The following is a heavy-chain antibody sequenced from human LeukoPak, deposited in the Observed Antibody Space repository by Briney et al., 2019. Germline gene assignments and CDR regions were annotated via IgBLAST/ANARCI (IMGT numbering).Heavy chain of an antibody. Sequence: SETLSLTCTVSGGSISSSSYYWGWIRQPPGKGLEWIGSIYYSGSTYYNPSLKSRVTISVDTSKNQFSLKLNSVTAADTAVYYCARVPEATVTNAFDIWGQGTMVTVSS. CDR1: GGSISSSSYY. CDR2: IYYSGST. D-gene: IGHD4-17*01. V-gene: IGHV4-39*07. CDR3: ARVPEATVTNAFDI. J-gene: IGHJ3*02.